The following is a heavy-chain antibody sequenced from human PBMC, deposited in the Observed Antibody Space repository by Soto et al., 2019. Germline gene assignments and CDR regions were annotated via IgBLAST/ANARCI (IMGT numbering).Heavy chain of an antibody. CDR2: VYWYDDK. CDR3: AHKGGFGYPES. J-gene: IGHJ5*02. CDR1: GFSLTTSGVR. Sequence: QITLKESGPMLVKPTQALTLTCTCSGFSLTTSGVRVGWIRQPPGKALEWLALVYWYDDKRYSPSLTNRLTLSRDTSKNQVVLTLTNVDPTDTGTYFCAHKGGFGYPESWGQGILVTVSS. D-gene: IGHD5-18*01. V-gene: IGHV2-5*01.